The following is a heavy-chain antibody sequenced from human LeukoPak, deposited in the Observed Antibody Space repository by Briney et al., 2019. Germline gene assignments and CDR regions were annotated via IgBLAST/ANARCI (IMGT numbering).Heavy chain of an antibody. CDR2: IYPGDSDT. Sequence: GESLKISCKGSGYSFTSYWIGWVRQMPGKGLEWMGIIYPGDSDTRYSPSFQGQVTISADKSISTAYLQWSSLKASDTAMYYCARQLRAPVLRFQGGPHNWFDPWGQGTLVTVSS. V-gene: IGHV5-51*01. CDR1: GYSFTSYW. D-gene: IGHD3-3*01. J-gene: IGHJ5*02. CDR3: ARQLRAPVLRFQGGPHNWFDP.